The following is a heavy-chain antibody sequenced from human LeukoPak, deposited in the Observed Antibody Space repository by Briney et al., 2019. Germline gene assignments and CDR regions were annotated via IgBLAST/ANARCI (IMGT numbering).Heavy chain of an antibody. Sequence: GGSLRLSCAASGFTFSTYGMHWVRQAPGKGLEWVTVISYDGNNRYYADSVKGRFAISRDNPKNTLYLQMNSLRAEDTAVYYCARDHYGDYYFDYWGQGTLVTVSS. CDR1: GFTFSTYG. J-gene: IGHJ4*02. V-gene: IGHV3-30*03. CDR2: ISYDGNNR. CDR3: ARDHYGDYYFDY. D-gene: IGHD2-21*02.